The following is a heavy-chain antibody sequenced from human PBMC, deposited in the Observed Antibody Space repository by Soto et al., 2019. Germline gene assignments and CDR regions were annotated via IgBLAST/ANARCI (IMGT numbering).Heavy chain of an antibody. J-gene: IGHJ3*02. V-gene: IGHV3-30-3*01. CDR2: ISYDGSNK. CDR3: ARDLGGHAADDAFDI. CDR1: GFTFSSYA. Sequence: PGGSLRLSCAASGFTFSSYAMHWVRQAPGKGLEWVAVISYDGSNKYYADSVKGRFTISRDNSKNTLYLQMNSLRAEDTAVYYCARDLGGHAADDAFDIWGQGTMVTVSS. D-gene: IGHD2-15*01.